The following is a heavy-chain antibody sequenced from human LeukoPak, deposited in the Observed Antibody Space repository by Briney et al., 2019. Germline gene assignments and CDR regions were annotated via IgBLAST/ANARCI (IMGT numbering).Heavy chain of an antibody. Sequence: GRSLRLSCAASGFTFSSYAMHWVRQAPGKGLEWVAVISYDGSNKYYADSVKGRFTISRDNSKNTLYLQMNSLRAEDTAVYYCANEDGSGGSHDAFDIWGQGTMVTVSS. CDR3: ANEDGSGGSHDAFDI. D-gene: IGHD3-10*01. V-gene: IGHV3-30*18. J-gene: IGHJ3*02. CDR1: GFTFSSYA. CDR2: ISYDGSNK.